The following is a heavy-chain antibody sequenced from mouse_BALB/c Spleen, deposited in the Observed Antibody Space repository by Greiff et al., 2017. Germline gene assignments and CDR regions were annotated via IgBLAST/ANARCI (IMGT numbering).Heavy chain of an antibody. CDR2: IDPENGDT. V-gene: IGHV14-4*02. J-gene: IGHJ4*01. Sequence: EVQLQESGAELVRSGASVKLSCTASGFNIKDYYMHWVKQRPEQGLEWIGWIDPENGDTEYAPKFQGKATMTADTSSNTAYLQLSSLTSEDTAVYYCNVYDYHKGMDYWGQGTSVTVSS. CDR3: NVYDYHKGMDY. CDR1: GFNIKDYY. D-gene: IGHD2-4*01.